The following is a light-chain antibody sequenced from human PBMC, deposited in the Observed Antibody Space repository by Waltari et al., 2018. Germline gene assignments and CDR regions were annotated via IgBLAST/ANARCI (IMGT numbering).Light chain of an antibody. CDR1: QSVLYSSNNKNY. CDR3: QQYYSTPPWT. CDR2: WAS. J-gene: IGKJ1*01. V-gene: IGKV4-1*01. Sequence: DIVMTQSPDSLAVCLGERATINCKYSQSVLYSSNNKNYLAWYQQKPGQPPKLLIYWASTRESGVPDRFSGSGSGTDFTLTISSLQAEDVAVYYCQQYYSTPPWTFGQGTKVEIK.